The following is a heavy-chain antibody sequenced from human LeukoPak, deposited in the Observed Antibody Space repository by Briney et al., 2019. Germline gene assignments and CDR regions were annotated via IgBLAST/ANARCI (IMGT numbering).Heavy chain of an antibody. Sequence: PSETLSLTCTVSGGSISSYYWNWIRQSPGKGLEWIGYIYYSGSTNYNPSLKSRATISVDTSKNQFSLKLSSVTAADTAVYYCAQARAAAGSPYNWFDPWGQGTLVTVSS. CDR1: GGSISSYY. CDR3: AQARAAAGSPYNWFDP. CDR2: IYYSGST. J-gene: IGHJ5*02. V-gene: IGHV4-59*01. D-gene: IGHD6-13*01.